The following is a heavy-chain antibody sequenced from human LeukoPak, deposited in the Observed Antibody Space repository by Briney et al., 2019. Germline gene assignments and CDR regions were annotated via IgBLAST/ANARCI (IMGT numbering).Heavy chain of an antibody. CDR2: INHSGST. V-gene: IGHV4-34*01. Sequence: SETLSLTCAVYGGSFSGYYWSWIRQPPGKGLEWIGEINHSGSTNYNPSLKSRVTISVDTSKNQFSLKLSSVTAADTAVYYCASWGGYCSGGSCPDPWGQGTLVTVSS. CDR3: ASWGGYCSGGSCPDP. J-gene: IGHJ5*02. D-gene: IGHD2-15*01. CDR1: GGSFSGYY.